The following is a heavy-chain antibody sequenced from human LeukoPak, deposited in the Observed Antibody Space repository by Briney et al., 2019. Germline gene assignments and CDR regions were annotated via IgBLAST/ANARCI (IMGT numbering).Heavy chain of an antibody. Sequence: PGRSLRLSCAASGFTFSSYAMHWVRQAPGKGLEWVAVISYDGSNKYYADSVKGRFTISRDNSKNTLYLQMNSLRAEDTAVYYCAREGSPANFDYWGQGTLVTVSS. J-gene: IGHJ4*02. CDR1: GFTFSSYA. V-gene: IGHV3-30-3*01. CDR3: AREGSPANFDY. CDR2: ISYDGSNK. D-gene: IGHD1-26*01.